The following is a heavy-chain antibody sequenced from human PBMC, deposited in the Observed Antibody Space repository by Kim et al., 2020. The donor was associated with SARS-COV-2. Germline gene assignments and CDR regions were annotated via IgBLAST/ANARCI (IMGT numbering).Heavy chain of an antibody. J-gene: IGHJ4*02. D-gene: IGHD3-10*01. CDR3: ARARPGFYFGY. V-gene: IGHV3-48*04. Sequence: IYYAGCVKGRVTNSRDNAKNALFLQMNSQGAEDTAVYFCARARPGFYFGYWGQGTLVTVSS. CDR2: I.